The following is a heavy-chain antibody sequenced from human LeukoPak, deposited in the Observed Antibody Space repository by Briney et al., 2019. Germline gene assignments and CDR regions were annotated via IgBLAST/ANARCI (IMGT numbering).Heavy chain of an antibody. CDR2: IYSGGST. J-gene: IGHJ4*02. V-gene: IGHV3-53*01. CDR1: GFTFSSYT. Sequence: GGSLRLSCTASGFTFSSYTMTWVRQAPGKGLEWVSVIYSGGSTYYADSVKGRFTISRDNSKNTLYLQMNSLRAEDTAVYYCASSVRGYFDYWGQGTLVTVSS. CDR3: ASSVRGYFDY. D-gene: IGHD3-10*01.